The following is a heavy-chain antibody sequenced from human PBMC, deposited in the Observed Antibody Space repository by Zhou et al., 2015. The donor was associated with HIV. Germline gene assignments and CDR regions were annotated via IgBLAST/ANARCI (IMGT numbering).Heavy chain of an antibody. CDR1: GFTFSSYA. CDR2: ISGSGGST. D-gene: IGHD2-8*01. J-gene: IGHJ4*02. CDR3: AKLGPNPRNPLTYFDY. Sequence: EVQLFGVWGEAWYSLGGSLRLSCAASGFTFSSYAMSWVRQAPGKGLEWVSAISGSGGSTYYADSVKGRFTISRDNSKNTLYLQMNSLRAEDTAVYYCAKLGPNPRNPLTYFDYWGQGTLVTVSS. V-gene: IGHV3-23*01.